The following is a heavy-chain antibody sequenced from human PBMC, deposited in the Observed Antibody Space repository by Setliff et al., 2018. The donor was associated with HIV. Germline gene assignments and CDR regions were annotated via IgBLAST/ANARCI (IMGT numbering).Heavy chain of an antibody. CDR3: AKARSEYQLTPWYYYMDV. V-gene: IGHV3-7*01. CDR2: IKQDGGEI. J-gene: IGHJ6*03. Sequence: GGSLRLSCATSGFSFSNYWMDWVRQAPGKGLEWVATIKQDGGEIYYVDSVKGRFTISRDNAKNSLYLQMNSLRAEDTAVYHCAKARSEYQLTPWYYYMDVWGQGTTVTVSS. CDR1: GFSFSNYW. D-gene: IGHD6-6*01.